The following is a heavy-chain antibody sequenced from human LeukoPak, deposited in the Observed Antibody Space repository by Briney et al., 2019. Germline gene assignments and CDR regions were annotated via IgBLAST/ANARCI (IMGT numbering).Heavy chain of an antibody. CDR3: ARGVNWIDP. D-gene: IGHD6-13*01. CDR2: ISYTSTT. CDR1: GGSISSYY. V-gene: IGHV4-59*01. Sequence: SGTLSLTCAVSGGSISSYYWSWIRQPPGKGLEWIGYISYTSTTNYNPSLKSRVTISIDTSKNQFSLKLSSVTAADTAVYYCARGVNWIDPWGQGTLVTVSS. J-gene: IGHJ5*02.